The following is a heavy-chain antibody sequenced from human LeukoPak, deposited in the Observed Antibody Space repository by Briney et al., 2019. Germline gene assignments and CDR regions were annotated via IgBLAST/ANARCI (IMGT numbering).Heavy chain of an antibody. D-gene: IGHD5-18*01. CDR2: IRYDGSNK. CDR3: AKDLGYSYGLDY. CDR1: GFTFSSYS. V-gene: IGHV3-30*02. J-gene: IGHJ4*02. Sequence: GGSLRLSCAASGFTFSSYSMNWVRQAPGKGLEWVAFIRYDGSNKYYADSVKGRFTISRDNSKNTLYLQMNSLRAEDTAVYYCAKDLGYSYGLDYWGQGTLVTVSS.